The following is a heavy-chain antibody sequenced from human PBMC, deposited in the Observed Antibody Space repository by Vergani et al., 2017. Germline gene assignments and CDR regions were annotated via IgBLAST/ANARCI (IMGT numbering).Heavy chain of an antibody. V-gene: IGHV4-39*07. CDR1: GCSISSSSYY. Sequence: QLQLQESGPGLVKPSETLSLTCTVSGCSISSSSYYWGWIRQPPGKGLEWIGSIYYSGSTYYNPSLKSRVTISVDTSKNQFSLKLSSVTAADTAVYYCARDRQWELPDYWGQGTLVTVSS. D-gene: IGHD1-26*01. CDR3: ARDRQWELPDY. J-gene: IGHJ4*02. CDR2: IYYSGST.